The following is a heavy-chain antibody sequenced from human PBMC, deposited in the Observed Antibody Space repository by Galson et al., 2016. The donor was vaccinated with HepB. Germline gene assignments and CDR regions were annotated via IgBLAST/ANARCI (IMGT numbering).Heavy chain of an antibody. CDR3: AIDFDRSRNYDVCH. J-gene: IGHJ4*02. D-gene: IGHD3-22*01. CDR2: ISADGRGT. V-gene: IGHV3-23*01. Sequence: SLRLSCAASGITFSDHAFNWVRQAPGKGLKWVATISADGRGTHYADSVRGRFIISRDDSMSTVFLQTNSLRDEDTALYYCAIDFDRSRNYDVCHWGQGTQVTVSS. CDR1: GITFSDHA.